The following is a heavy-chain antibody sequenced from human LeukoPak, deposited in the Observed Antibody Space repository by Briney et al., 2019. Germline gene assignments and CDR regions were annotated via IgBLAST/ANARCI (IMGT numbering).Heavy chain of an antibody. CDR2: INTDGSST. CDR3: ARDPYDFWSGYFSNDAFDI. V-gene: IGHV3-74*01. Sequence: PGGSLRLSCAASGFTFSSYWMHWVRQAPGKGLVWVSRINTDGSSTSYADSVKGRFTISRDNAKNTLYLQMNSLRAEDTAVYHCARDPYDFWSGYFSNDAFDIWGQGTMVTVSS. CDR1: GFTFSSYW. J-gene: IGHJ3*02. D-gene: IGHD3-3*01.